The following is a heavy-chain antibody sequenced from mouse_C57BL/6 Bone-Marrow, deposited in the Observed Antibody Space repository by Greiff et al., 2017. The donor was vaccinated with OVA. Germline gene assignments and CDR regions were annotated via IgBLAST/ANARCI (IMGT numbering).Heavy chain of an antibody. CDR1: GFSLTSYG. Sequence: QVQLQQSGPGLVQPSQSLSITCPVSGFSLTSYGVHWVRQSPGKGLEWLGVIWSGGSTDYNAAFISRLSISKDNSKSQVFFKMNSLQADDTAIYYCARGNGSRETWFAYWGQGTLVTVSA. D-gene: IGHD1-1*01. CDR2: IWSGGST. J-gene: IGHJ3*01. CDR3: ARGNGSRETWFAY. V-gene: IGHV2-2*01.